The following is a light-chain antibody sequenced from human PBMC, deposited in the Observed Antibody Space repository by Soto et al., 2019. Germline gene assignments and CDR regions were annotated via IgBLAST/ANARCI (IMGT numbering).Light chain of an antibody. V-gene: IGLV2-14*01. CDR3: NSYTSKSTGV. Sequence: QSALTQPASVSGSPGQSITFSCTGGSGDIGRYNYVSWYQHRPGKVPKLLIYEVSNRPSGVSNRFSGSRSGNTASLTISGLQAEDEADYYCNSYTSKSTGVFGPGTKLTVL. CDR1: SGDIGRYNY. CDR2: EVS. J-gene: IGLJ1*01.